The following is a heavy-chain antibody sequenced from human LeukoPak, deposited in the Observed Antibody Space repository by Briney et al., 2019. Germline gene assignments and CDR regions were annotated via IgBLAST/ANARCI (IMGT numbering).Heavy chain of an antibody. V-gene: IGHV3-21*06. J-gene: IGHJ4*02. Sequence: GGSLRLSCAASGFTFSSYSMNWVRQAPGKGLEWVSSINSGGSYKLYADSVKGRFTISRDNAKSSLYLQMNSLRAEDTAVYYCASEETANGGWTPNYWGQGTLSPSPQ. D-gene: IGHD6-19*01. CDR3: ASEETANGGWTPNY. CDR1: GFTFSSYS. CDR2: INSGGSYK.